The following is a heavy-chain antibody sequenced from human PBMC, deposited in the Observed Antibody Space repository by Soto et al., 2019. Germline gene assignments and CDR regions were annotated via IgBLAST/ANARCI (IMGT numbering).Heavy chain of an antibody. CDR2: ISYSGST. Sequence: SETLSLTCTVSGGSFKSGSYSWSWIRQPPWKGLEWIGFISYSGSTNYNPALTSRVTISVDTSKDQISLRLNSVTAADTAVYYCARVQSTSWGYYYXVDVWGQGITVTVSS. J-gene: IGHJ6*01. V-gene: IGHV4-61*01. CDR3: ARVQSTSWGYYYXVDV. D-gene: IGHD2-2*01. CDR1: GGSFKSGSYS.